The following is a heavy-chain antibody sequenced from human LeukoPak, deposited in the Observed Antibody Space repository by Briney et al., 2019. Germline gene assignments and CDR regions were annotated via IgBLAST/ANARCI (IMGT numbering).Heavy chain of an antibody. D-gene: IGHD3-22*01. CDR1: GFTFSSYD. CDR3: AKDPSRYYDSSGYYGGY. Sequence: GGSLRLSCTASGFTFSSYDMHWVRQGTGKGLEWVSAIGTSGDTYYPGSVKGRFTISRDNSKNTLYLQMNSLRAEDTAVYYCAKDPSRYYDSSGYYGGYWGQGTLVTVSS. CDR2: IGTSGDT. V-gene: IGHV3-13*01. J-gene: IGHJ4*02.